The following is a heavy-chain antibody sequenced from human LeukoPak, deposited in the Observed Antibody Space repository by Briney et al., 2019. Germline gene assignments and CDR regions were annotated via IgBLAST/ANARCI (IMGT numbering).Heavy chain of an antibody. CDR2: IYYSGST. CDR3: AKHYMGSSYNHGLDS. V-gene: IGHV4-59*08. Sequence: PSETLSLTCTVSGGSISSYYWSWIRQPPGKGLEWIGYIYYSGSTNYNPSLKSRVTISVDTSKNQFSLKLSSVTAADTALYYCAKHYMGSSYNHGLDSWGQGILVTVSS. D-gene: IGHD3-10*01. CDR1: GGSISSYY. J-gene: IGHJ4*02.